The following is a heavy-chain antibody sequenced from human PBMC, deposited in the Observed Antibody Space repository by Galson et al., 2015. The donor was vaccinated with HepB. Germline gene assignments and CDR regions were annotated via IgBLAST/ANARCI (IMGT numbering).Heavy chain of an antibody. Sequence: ETLSLTCTVSGGSISSYYWSWIRQPPGKGLEWIGYIYYSGSTNYNPSLKSRVTISVDTSKNQFSLKLSSVTAADTAVYYCAKLQTRNWFDPWGQGTLVTVSS. CDR3: AKLQTRNWFDP. J-gene: IGHJ5*02. V-gene: IGHV4-59*01. D-gene: IGHD4-11*01. CDR2: IYYSGST. CDR1: GGSISSYY.